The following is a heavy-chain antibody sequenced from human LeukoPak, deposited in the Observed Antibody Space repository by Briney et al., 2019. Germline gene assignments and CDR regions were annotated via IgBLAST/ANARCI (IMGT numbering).Heavy chain of an antibody. V-gene: IGHV3-23*01. D-gene: IGHD3-16*01. Sequence: GGSLRLSCAASGFTFSSYGMSWVRQAPGKGLEWVSAISGSGGSTYYADSVKGRFTISRDNSKNTLYLQMNSLRAEDTAVYYCARYSVDYGPWFPDFWGQGTLVTVSS. CDR3: ARYSVDYGPWFPDF. J-gene: IGHJ4*02. CDR1: GFTFSSYG. CDR2: ISGSGGST.